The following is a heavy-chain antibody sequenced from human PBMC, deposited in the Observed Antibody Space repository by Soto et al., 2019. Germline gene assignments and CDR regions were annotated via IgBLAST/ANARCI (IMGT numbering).Heavy chain of an antibody. D-gene: IGHD1-26*01. V-gene: IGHV4-61*01. Sequence: SETLSLTCTVSGGSVSSTSYYWTWIRQPPGKGLEWIGYIHYSGSTNYNPSLKSRVAMSVDTSKNHFSLKLSSVTAADKAVYYCERAWEHLYFDYWGEGAMVTIYS. J-gene: IGHJ4*02. CDR3: ERAWEHLYFDY. CDR1: GGSVSSTSYY. CDR2: IHYSGST.